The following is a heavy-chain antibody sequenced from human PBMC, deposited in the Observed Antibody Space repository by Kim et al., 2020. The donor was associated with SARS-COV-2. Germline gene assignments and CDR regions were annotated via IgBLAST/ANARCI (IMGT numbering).Heavy chain of an antibody. D-gene: IGHD6-13*01. Sequence: KSRVTISVDTSKNQFSLKLGSVTAADTAVYYCARDSSSWAYYYYYGMDVWGQGTTVTVSS. CDR3: ARDSSSWAYYYYYGMDV. V-gene: IGHV4-59*01. J-gene: IGHJ6*02.